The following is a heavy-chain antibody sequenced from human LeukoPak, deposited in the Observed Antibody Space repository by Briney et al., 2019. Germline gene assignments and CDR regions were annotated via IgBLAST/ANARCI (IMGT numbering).Heavy chain of an antibody. D-gene: IGHD6-6*01. CDR2: IYHSGST. J-gene: IGHJ4*02. Sequence: PSGTLSLTCAVSGGSISSSNWWSWVRQPPGKGLEWIGEIYHSGSTNYNPSLKSRVTISVDTSKNQFSLKLSSVTAADTAVYYCARLSVDRKTRIAARGGPKKGTNFDYWAREPWSPSPQ. CDR1: GGSISSSNW. V-gene: IGHV4-4*02. CDR3: ARLSVDRKTRIAARGGPKKGTNFDY.